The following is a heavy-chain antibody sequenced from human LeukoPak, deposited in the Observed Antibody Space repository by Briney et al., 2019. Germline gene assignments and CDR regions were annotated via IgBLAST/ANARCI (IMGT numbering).Heavy chain of an antibody. J-gene: IGHJ4*02. Sequence: ASVKVSCKASGYTFTSYAMNWVRQAPGQGLEWMGWINTNTGNPTYAQGFSGRFVFSLDTSVSTAYLQICSLKAEDTAVYYCARGDQQRLVPAAYWGQGTLVTVSS. D-gene: IGHD6-13*01. CDR1: GYTFTSYA. CDR2: INTNTGNP. CDR3: ARGDQQRLVPAAY. V-gene: IGHV7-4-1*01.